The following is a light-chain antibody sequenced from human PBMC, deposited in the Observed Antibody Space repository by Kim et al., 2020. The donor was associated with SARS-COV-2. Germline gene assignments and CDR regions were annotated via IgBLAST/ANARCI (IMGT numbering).Light chain of an antibody. Sequence: QRVTIPWSGSTSNSGNNFVDWYQHLPGAAPKLLIYRNNQRPSDVPARFSGSKSGTSAALATSGIRSDDEADYYCAAWDDSLNGHWVFGGGTQLTVL. CDR1: TSNSGNNF. V-gene: IGLV1-47*01. J-gene: IGLJ3*02. CDR2: RNN. CDR3: AAWDDSLNGHWV.